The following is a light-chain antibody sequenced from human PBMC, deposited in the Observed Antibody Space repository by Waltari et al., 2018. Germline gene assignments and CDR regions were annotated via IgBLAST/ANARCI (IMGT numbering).Light chain of an antibody. V-gene: IGKV3-15*01. CDR1: QSVSSN. Sequence: EIVMTQPPATLSVSPGERATLSCRASQSVSSNLAWYQQKPGQAPRLLIYGASTRATGIPARFRGSGAGTEFTLTISSMQSEDFAVYYCQQYNNWPRTFGPGTKVDIK. J-gene: IGKJ3*01. CDR2: GAS. CDR3: QQYNNWPRT.